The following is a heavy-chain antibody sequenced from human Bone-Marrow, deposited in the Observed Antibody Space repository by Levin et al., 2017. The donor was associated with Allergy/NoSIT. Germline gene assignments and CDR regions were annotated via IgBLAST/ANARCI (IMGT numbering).Heavy chain of an antibody. CDR2: INSDGSST. Sequence: GGSLRLSCAASGFTIDSHWMHWVRQVPGKGLAWVSRINSDGSSTDYAGSVKGRFTISRDNAKNMLYLQMNSLRVEDTAVYYCAREDTSMAYSSWMDVWGQGTTVTVSS. J-gene: IGHJ6*02. CDR1: GFTIDSHW. CDR3: AREDTSMAYSSWMDV. V-gene: IGHV3-74*01. D-gene: IGHD5-18*01.